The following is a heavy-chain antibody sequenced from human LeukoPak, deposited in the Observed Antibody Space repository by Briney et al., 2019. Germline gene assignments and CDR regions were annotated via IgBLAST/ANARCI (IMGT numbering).Heavy chain of an antibody. CDR1: GYSINSGYY. CDR3: AANSPDYNTLGSSYKV. V-gene: IGHV4-38-2*02. J-gene: IGHJ4*02. D-gene: IGHD3-10*01. CDR2: IYHDGTT. Sequence: PSETLSLTSTVSGYSINSGYYWGWIRQPPGKGLEWIGSIYHDGTTYYNPSLKSRVTISVDTSKNHFSLKLSSVTAADTAVYYCAANSPDYNTLGSSYKVWGQGTLVTVSS.